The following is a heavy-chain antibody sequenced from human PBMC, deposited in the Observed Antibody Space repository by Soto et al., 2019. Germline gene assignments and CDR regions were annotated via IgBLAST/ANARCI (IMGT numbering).Heavy chain of an antibody. Sequence: SVKVSCKASGGTFSSYTISWVRQAPGQGLEWMGRIIPILGIANYAQKFQGRVTITADKSTSTAYMELSSLRSEDTAVYYCARGRYSSSWYHYYGMDVWGQGTTVTVSS. V-gene: IGHV1-69*02. J-gene: IGHJ6*02. CDR1: GGTFSSYT. CDR2: IIPILGIA. CDR3: ARGRYSSSWYHYYGMDV. D-gene: IGHD6-13*01.